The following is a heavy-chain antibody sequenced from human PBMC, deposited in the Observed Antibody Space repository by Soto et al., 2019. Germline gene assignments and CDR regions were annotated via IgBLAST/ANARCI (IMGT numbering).Heavy chain of an antibody. CDR1: GYTFTSYG. CDR2: ISAYNGNT. J-gene: IGHJ6*02. Sequence: ASVKVSCKASGYTFTSYGISWVRQAPGQGLEWMGWISAYNGNTNYAQKLQGRVTMTTDTSTSTAYMGLRSLRSDDTAVYYCARRQTHYYDSSGYYYYYYGMDVWGQGTTVTVSS. CDR3: ARRQTHYYDSSGYYYYYYGMDV. D-gene: IGHD3-22*01. V-gene: IGHV1-18*01.